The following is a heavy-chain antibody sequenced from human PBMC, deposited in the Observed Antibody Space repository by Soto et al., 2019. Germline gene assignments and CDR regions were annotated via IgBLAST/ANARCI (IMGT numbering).Heavy chain of an antibody. CDR1: GFTFSSYA. D-gene: IGHD4-17*01. CDR3: AREDYGDYAAFDY. CDR2: ISYDGSNK. J-gene: IGHJ4*02. V-gene: IGHV3-30-3*01. Sequence: QVQLVESGGGVVQPGRSLRLSCAASGFTFSSYAMHWVRQAPGTGLEWVAVISYDGSNKYYADSVKGRFTISRDNSKNTLYLQMNSLRAEDTAVYYGAREDYGDYAAFDYWGQGTLVTVSS.